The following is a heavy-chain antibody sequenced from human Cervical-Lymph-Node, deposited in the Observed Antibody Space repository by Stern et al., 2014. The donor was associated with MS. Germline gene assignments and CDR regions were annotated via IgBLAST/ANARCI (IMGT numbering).Heavy chain of an antibody. J-gene: IGHJ6*02. CDR2: INVVSGDT. CDR1: GYTFYSYA. Sequence: VQLVQSGAEVRKPGASVKISCKASGYTFYSYAIHWVRQAPGQRLEWMGWINVVSGDTKYSQSVEGRVTISTDTSANTAYMELSSLTSEDTAIYYCARGGIYGVVTIFQVHGMDVWGQGTKVTVSS. CDR3: ARGGIYGVVTIFQVHGMDV. D-gene: IGHD3-3*01. V-gene: IGHV1-3*01.